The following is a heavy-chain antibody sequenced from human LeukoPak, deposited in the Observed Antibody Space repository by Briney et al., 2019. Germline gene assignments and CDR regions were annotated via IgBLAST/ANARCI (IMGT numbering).Heavy chain of an antibody. CDR2: INPNSGGT. CDR1: GYTLTGYY. V-gene: IGHV1-2*02. Sequence: GASVKVSCKAAGYTLTGYYMHWVRQAPGQGLEWMGWINPNSGGTNYAQKFQGRVTMTRDTSISTAYMELSRLRSDDTAVYYCARDLDPLRSTSVPGNFDYWGQGTLVTVSS. J-gene: IGHJ4*02. CDR3: ARDLDPLRSTSVPGNFDY. D-gene: IGHD1-14*01.